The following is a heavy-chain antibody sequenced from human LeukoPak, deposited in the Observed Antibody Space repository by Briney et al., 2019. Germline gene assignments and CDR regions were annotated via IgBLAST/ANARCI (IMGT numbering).Heavy chain of an antibody. Sequence: GRSLRLSCAASGFTFSNYAMHWVRQAPGKGLEWMAIISYDGSYKYYADSVKGRFTISRDNSKNTLYLQMNSLRAEDTAVYYCARDQTVAGDWGQGTLVTVSS. J-gene: IGHJ4*02. CDR3: ARDQTVAGD. CDR2: ISYDGSYK. D-gene: IGHD6-19*01. CDR1: GFTFSNYA. V-gene: IGHV3-30*14.